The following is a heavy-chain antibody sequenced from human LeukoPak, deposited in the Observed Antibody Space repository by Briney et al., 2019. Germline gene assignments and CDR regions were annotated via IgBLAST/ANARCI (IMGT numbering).Heavy chain of an antibody. CDR1: GYTFSSHA. Sequence: ASVKVACKASGYTFSSHALHWVRQAPGQRLEWMGWINAGNGNTKYSQKFQGRVTMTRDTSTSTVYMELSSLRSEDTAVYYCAREWAGDSSSWYYFDYWGQGTLVTVSS. D-gene: IGHD6-13*01. CDR3: AREWAGDSSSWYYFDY. CDR2: INAGNGNT. J-gene: IGHJ4*02. V-gene: IGHV1-3*01.